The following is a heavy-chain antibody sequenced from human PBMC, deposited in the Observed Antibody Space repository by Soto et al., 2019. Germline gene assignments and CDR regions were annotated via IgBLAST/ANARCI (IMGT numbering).Heavy chain of an antibody. CDR1: GYTFTSSD. Sequence: QVQLVQSGAEVKKPGASVKVSCKASGYTFTSSDISWVRQATGQGLEWLGWMHPNSGITGYTQKFQGRGTMTSNTSISTAYMELSSLRSEDTAVYYCAVGFRSGWVFDYWGQGARVTVSS. CDR3: AVGFRSGWVFDY. D-gene: IGHD6-19*01. CDR2: MHPNSGIT. J-gene: IGHJ4*02. V-gene: IGHV1-8*01.